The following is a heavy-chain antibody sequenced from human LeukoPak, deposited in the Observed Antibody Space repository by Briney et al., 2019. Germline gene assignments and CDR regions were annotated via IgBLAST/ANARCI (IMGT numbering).Heavy chain of an antibody. CDR3: ARDIRPRVESFDY. CDR1: GYTFTGYH. Sequence: ASVKVSCKASGYTFTGYHVHWVRQAPGQGLEWMGWINPNSGGTNYAQKSQGRVTMTRDTSITTAYMELSRLRSDDTAVYYCARDIRPRVESFDYWGQGTLVTVSS. CDR2: INPNSGGT. V-gene: IGHV1-2*02. D-gene: IGHD3-3*01. J-gene: IGHJ4*02.